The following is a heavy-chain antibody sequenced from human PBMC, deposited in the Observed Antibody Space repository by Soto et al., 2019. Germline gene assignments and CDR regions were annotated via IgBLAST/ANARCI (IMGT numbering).Heavy chain of an antibody. J-gene: IGHJ4*02. V-gene: IGHV5-51*01. Sequence: GESLKISCKGSGYSFTSYWIGWVRQMPGKGLEWMGIIYPGDSDTRYSPSFQGQVTISADKSISTAYLHLSSLTSDDTAVYFCARCHRGLRCHLDYWGQGTLVTVSS. CDR3: ARCHRGLRCHLDY. D-gene: IGHD4-17*01. CDR1: GYSFTSYW. CDR2: IYPGDSDT.